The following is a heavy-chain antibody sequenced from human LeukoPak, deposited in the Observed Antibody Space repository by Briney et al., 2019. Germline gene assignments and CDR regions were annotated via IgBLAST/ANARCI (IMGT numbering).Heavy chain of an antibody. CDR1: GGSISSYY. D-gene: IGHD6-19*01. CDR2: IYYSGST. CDR3: ARDMYSSGWIYYFDY. Sequence: SETLSLTCTVSGGSISSYYWSWIRQPPGKGLEWIGYIYYSGSTYYNPSLRSRVTISVDTSNNRFSLKVSSVTAADTAVYYCARDMYSSGWIYYFDYWGQGTLVTVSS. J-gene: IGHJ4*02. V-gene: IGHV4-59*12.